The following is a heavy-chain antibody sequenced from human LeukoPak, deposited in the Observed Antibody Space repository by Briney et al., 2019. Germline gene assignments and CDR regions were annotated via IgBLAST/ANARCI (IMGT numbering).Heavy chain of an antibody. CDR2: ITSSSSYT. D-gene: IGHD4-23*01. Sequence: PGGSLRLSCAASGFTFSDYYMSWIRQAPGKGLEWVSYITSSSSYTNYADSLKGRFTISRDNAKNSLYLQMNSLRDEDTAVYYCARHDYGGNSGDYWGQGTLVTVSS. V-gene: IGHV3-11*06. J-gene: IGHJ4*02. CDR1: GFTFSDYY. CDR3: ARHDYGGNSGDY.